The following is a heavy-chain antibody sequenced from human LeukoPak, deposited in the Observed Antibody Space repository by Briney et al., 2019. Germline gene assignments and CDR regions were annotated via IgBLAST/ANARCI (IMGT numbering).Heavy chain of an antibody. Sequence: SETLSLTCTVSGGSISSYYWSWIRQPPGKGLEWIGDINHSGRTNYNPSLQKRVSISVDTSNNQFFLNLTSVTAADAAVYYCARTGGFFDSSGFYHQNPYFLQFWGPGVLVTVSS. J-gene: IGHJ4*02. CDR1: GGSISSYY. D-gene: IGHD3-22*01. V-gene: IGHV4-34*01. CDR2: INHSGRT. CDR3: ARTGGFFDSSGFYHQNPYFLQF.